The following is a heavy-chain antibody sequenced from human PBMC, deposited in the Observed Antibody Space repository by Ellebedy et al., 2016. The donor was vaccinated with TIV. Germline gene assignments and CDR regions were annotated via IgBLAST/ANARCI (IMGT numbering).Heavy chain of an antibody. CDR1: NGSINSYY. CDR3: ARSFCIGGGCYGLAY. Sequence: SETLSLTXTVSNGSINSYYWTWIRQSAGKGLEWIGRIYANGGTNYNPSLGGRLTMSIDTSKKQFSLKLNSVTAADTATYYCARSFCIGGGCYGLAYWGQGALVTVSS. D-gene: IGHD2-15*01. V-gene: IGHV4-4*07. J-gene: IGHJ4*02. CDR2: IYANGGT.